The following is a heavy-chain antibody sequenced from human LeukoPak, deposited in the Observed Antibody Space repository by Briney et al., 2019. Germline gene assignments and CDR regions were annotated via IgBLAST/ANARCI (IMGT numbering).Heavy chain of an antibody. Sequence: RASVKVSCKASGYTFTGYYMHWVRQAPGQGLEWMGWINPNSGGTNYAQKFQGRVTMTRDTSISTAYMELSRLRSDDTAVYYCARSSTLLLEWLLYRLDYWGQGTLVTVSS. V-gene: IGHV1-2*02. CDR1: GYTFTGYY. CDR3: ARSSTLLLEWLLYRLDY. D-gene: IGHD3-3*01. CDR2: INPNSGGT. J-gene: IGHJ4*02.